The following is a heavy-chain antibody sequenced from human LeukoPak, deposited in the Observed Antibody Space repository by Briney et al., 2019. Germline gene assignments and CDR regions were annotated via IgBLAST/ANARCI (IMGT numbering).Heavy chain of an antibody. CDR1: GFTFSSYS. CDR3: VRDHQWAFDI. D-gene: IGHD2-8*01. CDR2: IISTPDSI. Sequence: PGGSLRLSCAASGFTFSSYSMNWVRQAPGKELEWVSYIISTPDSITYADSVKGRFTISRDNAKNSLYLQMNSLRDEDSAIYYCVRDHQWAFDIWGQGTMVTVSS. V-gene: IGHV3-48*02. J-gene: IGHJ3*02.